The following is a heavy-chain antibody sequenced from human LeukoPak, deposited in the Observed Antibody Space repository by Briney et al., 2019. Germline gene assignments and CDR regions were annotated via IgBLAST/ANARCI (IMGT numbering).Heavy chain of an antibody. CDR1: GFTFSDYY. D-gene: IGHD3-10*01. Sequence: GGSLRLSCAASGFTFSDYYMSWIRQAPGKGLEWVSYISSSGSTIYYADSVKGRFTISRDNAKNSLYLQMNSLRAEDTAVYYCARDSSWFGELSFDHWGRGTLVTVSS. V-gene: IGHV3-11*04. CDR3: ARDSSWFGELSFDH. CDR2: ISSSGSTI. J-gene: IGHJ4*02.